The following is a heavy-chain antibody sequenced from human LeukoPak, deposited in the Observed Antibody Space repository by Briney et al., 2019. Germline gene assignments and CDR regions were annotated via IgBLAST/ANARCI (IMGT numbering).Heavy chain of an antibody. V-gene: IGHV3-7*01. CDR2: INQDGSEK. J-gene: IGHJ4*02. Sequence: PGGSLRLSCAASGFTFSTSWMSWVRQAPGKGLEWVANINQDGSEKYSVDSVKGRFTISRDNAKSSLYLQTNSLRADDTAVYYCARDRALYDSRRGYYYTEDDYWGQGTLVTVSS. CDR3: ARDRALYDSRRGYYYTEDDY. D-gene: IGHD3-22*01. CDR1: GFTFSTSW.